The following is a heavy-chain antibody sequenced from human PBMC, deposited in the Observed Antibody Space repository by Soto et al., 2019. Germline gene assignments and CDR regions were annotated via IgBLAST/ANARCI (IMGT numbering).Heavy chain of an antibody. J-gene: IGHJ4*02. CDR1: GFTFSDHA. CDR2: ISGGGSGA. Sequence: EVQLLESGGGLVQPGGSLRLSCTASGFTFSDHAMTWVRQAPGKGLEWLAGISGGGSGAYYADSVKGRFTVSRANSNNSLFLQMDRLRVEDTAVYYCAIDLWWYTHWGQGTLFTVSS. V-gene: IGHV3-23*01. D-gene: IGHD2-15*01. CDR3: AIDLWWYTH.